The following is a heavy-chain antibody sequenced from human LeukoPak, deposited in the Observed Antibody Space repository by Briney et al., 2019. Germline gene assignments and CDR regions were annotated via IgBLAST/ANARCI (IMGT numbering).Heavy chain of an antibody. CDR2: INHSGST. Sequence: SETLSLTCAVYGGSFSGYYWSWIRQPPGKGLEWIGEINHSGSTNYNPSLKSRVTISVDTSKNQFSLKLSSVTAADTAVYYCAREAGLVAYSSSWYRGVHWFDPWGQGTLVTVSS. V-gene: IGHV4-34*01. CDR1: GGSFSGYY. D-gene: IGHD6-13*01. J-gene: IGHJ5*02. CDR3: AREAGLVAYSSSWYRGVHWFDP.